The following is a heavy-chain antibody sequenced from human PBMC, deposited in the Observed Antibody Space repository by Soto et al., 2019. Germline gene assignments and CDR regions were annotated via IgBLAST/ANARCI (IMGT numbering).Heavy chain of an antibody. CDR1: GFTFSSYG. Sequence: QVQLVESGGGVVQPGRSLRLSCAASGFTFSSYGMHWVRQAPGKGLEWVAVIWYDGSNKYYADSVKGRFTISRDNSKSTLYLQLNSLRAEDTAVYYCTCSGTAMREEVDYWGQGTLVTVSS. V-gene: IGHV3-33*01. D-gene: IGHD5-18*01. CDR2: IWYDGSNK. CDR3: TCSGTAMREEVDY. J-gene: IGHJ4*02.